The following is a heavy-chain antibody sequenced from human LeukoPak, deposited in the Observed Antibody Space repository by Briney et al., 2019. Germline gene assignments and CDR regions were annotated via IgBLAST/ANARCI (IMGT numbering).Heavy chain of an antibody. CDR3: ARATLSDYYFNY. V-gene: IGHV1-46*01. CDR2: INPSGGST. CDR1: GYTFTSYY. J-gene: IGHJ4*02. Sequence: GASVKVSCKASGYTFTSYYMHWVRQAPGQGLEWMGIINPSGGSTSYAQKFQGRVTMTRDTSTNTVYMELSSLRSEDMAVYFCARATLSDYYFNYWGQGTLVTVSS.